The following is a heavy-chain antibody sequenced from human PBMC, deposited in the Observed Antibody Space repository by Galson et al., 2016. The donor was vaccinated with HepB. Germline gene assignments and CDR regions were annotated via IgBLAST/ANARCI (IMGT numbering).Heavy chain of an antibody. Sequence: SLRLSCAASGVTFDSYPMHWVRQAPGKGLEWVSVITFDGSNKYYTDSVKGRFTIARDDSKDTLYLQMNSLGTEDTAIYYCARVRETGIAAAIDSWGQGTLVTVSS. V-gene: IGHV3-30-3*01. CDR2: ITFDGSNK. CDR1: GVTFDSYP. D-gene: IGHD6-13*01. CDR3: ARVRETGIAAAIDS. J-gene: IGHJ4*02.